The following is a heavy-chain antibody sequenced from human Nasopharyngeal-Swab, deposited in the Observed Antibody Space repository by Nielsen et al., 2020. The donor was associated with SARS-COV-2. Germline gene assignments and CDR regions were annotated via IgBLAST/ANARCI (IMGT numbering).Heavy chain of an antibody. CDR1: GGSISSYY. CDR2: IYYSGST. D-gene: IGHD3-22*01. J-gene: IGHJ3*02. V-gene: IGHV4-59*01. Sequence: SETLSLTCTVSGGSISSYYWSWIRQPRGKGLEWIGYIYYSGSTNYNPSLKSRVTISVDTSKNQFSLKLSSVTAADTAVYYCARESDYYDSSGSLGDAFDIWGQGTMVTVSS. CDR3: ARESDYYDSSGSLGDAFDI.